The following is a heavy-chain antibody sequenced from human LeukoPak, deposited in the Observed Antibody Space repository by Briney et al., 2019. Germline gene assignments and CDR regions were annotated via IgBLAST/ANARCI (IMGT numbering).Heavy chain of an antibody. J-gene: IGHJ5*02. CDR2: INPDGSGK. D-gene: IGHD1-1*01. Sequence: GGSLRLSCAASGLTFNSYWMIWVRQAPGKGLEWVANINPDGSGKYYVDSVKGRFTISRDNPGNVFYLQMDSLRAEDTAVYYCTRVAQSGPTGWFDPWGQGTLVTVSS. CDR1: GLTFNSYW. V-gene: IGHV3-7*01. CDR3: TRVAQSGPTGWFDP.